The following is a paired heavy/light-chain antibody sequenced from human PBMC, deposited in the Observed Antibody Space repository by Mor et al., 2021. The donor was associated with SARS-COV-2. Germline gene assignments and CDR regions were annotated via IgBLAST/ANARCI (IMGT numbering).Light chain of an antibody. CDR2: GAT. Sequence: EIVMTQSPATLSVSPGERVTLSCRASQSVSSKLAWYRQKPGQAPRLLIHGATNRATGITARFSGSGSGTEFTLTISSLQSEDFAVYYCQQYNNWPFSFGQGTKLEIK. V-gene: IGKV3-15*01. J-gene: IGKJ2*03. CDR1: QSVSSK. CDR3: QQYNNWPFS.
Heavy chain of an antibody. V-gene: IGHV3-74*01. CDR3: VRGLADGDCS. D-gene: IGHD2-21*02. J-gene: IGHJ5*02. CDR2: INADGGDI. Sequence: EVLLVESGGGLVQPGGSLRLSCAASGFTFSSHRMHWVRQAPGKGLVWVSHINADGGDIDYADSVKGRFTVSRDNAKNIMYLQMNSLRAEDTAVYYCVRGLADGDCSWGQGTLVTVSS. CDR1: GFTFSSHR.